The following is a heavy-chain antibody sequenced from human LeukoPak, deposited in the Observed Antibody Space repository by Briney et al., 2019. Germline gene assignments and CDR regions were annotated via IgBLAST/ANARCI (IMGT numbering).Heavy chain of an antibody. Sequence: TGGSLRLSCAASGFTFSSYWVSWVRQAPGKGLEWVANIKQDGSEKYYVDSVKGRFTISRDNAKNSLYLQMNSLRAEDTAVYYCASWDDYSPFDPWGQGTLVTVSS. V-gene: IGHV3-7*01. J-gene: IGHJ5*02. CDR2: IKQDGSEK. D-gene: IGHD4-11*01. CDR1: GFTFSSYW. CDR3: ASWDDYSPFDP.